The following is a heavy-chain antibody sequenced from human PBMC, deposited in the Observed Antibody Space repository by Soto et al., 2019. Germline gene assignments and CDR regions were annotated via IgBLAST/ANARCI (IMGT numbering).Heavy chain of an antibody. CDR3: ARAIGWFGELLGGYYFDY. D-gene: IGHD3-10*01. CDR1: GGSISSGGYS. V-gene: IGHV4-30-2*01. CDR2: IYHSGST. J-gene: IGHJ4*02. Sequence: QLQLQESGSGLVKPSQTLSLTCAVSGGSISSGGYSWRWIRQPPGKGLEWIGYIYHSGSTYYNPSLKSRVTISVDRSKNQFSLKLSSVTAADTAVYYCARAIGWFGELLGGYYFDYWGQGTLVTVSS.